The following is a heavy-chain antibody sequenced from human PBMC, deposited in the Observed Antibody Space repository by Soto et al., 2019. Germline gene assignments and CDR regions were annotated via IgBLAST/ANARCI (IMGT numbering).Heavy chain of an antibody. D-gene: IGHD6-13*01. CDR1: GGSVSSGSYY. CDR2: IYYSGST. Sequence: SETLSLTCTVSGGSVSSGSYYWSWIRQPPGKGLEWIGYIYYSGSTNYNPSLGSRVTISVDTSKNQFSLKLSSVTAADTAVYYCARDASATYYYYYGLDVWGRGTTVTVSS. V-gene: IGHV4-61*01. CDR3: ARDASATYYYYYGLDV. J-gene: IGHJ6*02.